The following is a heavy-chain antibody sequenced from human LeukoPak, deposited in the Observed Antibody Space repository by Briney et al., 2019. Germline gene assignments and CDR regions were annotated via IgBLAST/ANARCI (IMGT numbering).Heavy chain of an antibody. CDR1: GGSITTFF. V-gene: IGHV4-59*01. J-gene: IGHJ4*02. Sequence: PETLSLTCSVSGGSITTFFWNWIRQPPGKGLEWIGSIYYTGNTHYNSSLKSRVTVSQDTSRNRVSLKLTSVTAADTAVYYCARGPLYEYHSGTFVNWGQGTLVTVSS. D-gene: IGHD3-10*01. CDR3: ARGPLYEYHSGTFVN. CDR2: IYYTGNT.